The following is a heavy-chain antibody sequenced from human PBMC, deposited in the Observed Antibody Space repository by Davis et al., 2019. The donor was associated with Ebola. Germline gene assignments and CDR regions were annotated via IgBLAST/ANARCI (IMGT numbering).Heavy chain of an antibody. CDR2: IKQDGSEK. CDR1: GFTFSSYW. CDR3: ARATAGDVRFLEWLSWWFDP. V-gene: IGHV3-7*01. D-gene: IGHD3-3*01. Sequence: GESLKISCAASGFTFSSYWMSWVRQAPGKGLEWVANIKQDGSEKYYVDSLKGRFTISRDNAKNSLYLQMNSLRAEDTAVYYCARATAGDVRFLEWLSWWFDPWGQGTLVTVSS. J-gene: IGHJ5*02.